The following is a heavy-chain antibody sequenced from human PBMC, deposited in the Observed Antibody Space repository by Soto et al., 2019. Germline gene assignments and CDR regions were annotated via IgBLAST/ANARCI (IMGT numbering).Heavy chain of an antibody. CDR3: ASGRGVGVYYYYGMDV. D-gene: IGHD1-26*01. CDR1: GFTFSNYA. Sequence: QVQLVESGGGVIQPGRSLRLSCAASGFTFSNYAMHWVRQAPGKGLECVAVISYDGINKYYADSVKGRFTIYRDNSKNTLYLQLNSLRADDTAVYYSASGRGVGVYYYYGMDVWGQGTTVTVSS. V-gene: IGHV3-30-3*01. CDR2: ISYDGINK. J-gene: IGHJ6*02.